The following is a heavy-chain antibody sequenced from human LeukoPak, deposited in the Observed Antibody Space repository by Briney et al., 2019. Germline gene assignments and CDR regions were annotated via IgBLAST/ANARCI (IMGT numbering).Heavy chain of an antibody. CDR1: GFTFSSYA. Sequence: PGGSLRLSCAASGFTFSSYAVSWVRQAPGKGLEWVSAISGSGGSTYYADSVKGRFTISRDNSKNTLYLQMNSLRAEDTAVYYCAKEWYYYGSGSYPVFDYWGQGTLVTVSS. J-gene: IGHJ4*02. CDR2: ISGSGGST. D-gene: IGHD3-10*01. V-gene: IGHV3-23*01. CDR3: AKEWYYYGSGSYPVFDY.